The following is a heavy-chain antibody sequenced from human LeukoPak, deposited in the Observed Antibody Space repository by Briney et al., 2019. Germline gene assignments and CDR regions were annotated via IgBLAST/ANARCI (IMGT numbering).Heavy chain of an antibody. V-gene: IGHV3-30-3*01. CDR2: NTK. Sequence: NTKFYASSVKGRFTISRDNSKNTLYLEMDSLRAEDTAVYYCARGSGEAAADYWGQGTLVTVSS. J-gene: IGHJ4*02. CDR3: ARGSGEAAADY. D-gene: IGHD6-13*01.